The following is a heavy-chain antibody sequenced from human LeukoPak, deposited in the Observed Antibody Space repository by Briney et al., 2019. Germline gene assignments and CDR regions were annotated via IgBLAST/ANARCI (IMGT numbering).Heavy chain of an antibody. Sequence: PGGSLRLSCAASGFTFSSYAMSWVRQAPGKGLEWVSAISGSGGSTYYADSVKGRFTISRDNSKNSLYLQMNNLRVEDTAVYYCARDRGRVAGEYFDYWGQGTLVTVSS. CDR3: ARDRGRVAGEYFDY. CDR2: ISGSGGST. D-gene: IGHD6-19*01. J-gene: IGHJ4*02. V-gene: IGHV3-23*01. CDR1: GFTFSSYA.